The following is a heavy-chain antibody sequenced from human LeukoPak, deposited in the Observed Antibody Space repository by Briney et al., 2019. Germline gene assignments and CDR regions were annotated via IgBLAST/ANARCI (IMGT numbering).Heavy chain of an antibody. D-gene: IGHD2-15*01. CDR1: GYTFTSYD. CDR3: GVGGSNFFDYAFDI. V-gene: IGHV1-8*01. J-gene: IGHJ3*02. CDR2: MNPNSGNT. Sequence: ASVKVSCKASGYTFTSYDTNWVRQATGQGLEWMGWMNPNSGNTGYAQKFQGRVTMTRNTSISTAYMELSSLRSEDTAVYYCGVGGSNFFDYAFDIWGQGTMVTVSS.